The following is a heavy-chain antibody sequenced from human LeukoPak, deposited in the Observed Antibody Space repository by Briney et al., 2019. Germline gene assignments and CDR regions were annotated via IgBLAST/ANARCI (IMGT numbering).Heavy chain of an antibody. Sequence: SQTLSLTCTVSGGSISSGGYYWSWIRQRPGKGLEWIGYIYYSGSTFYNPSLKSRVTISVDTSKNQFSLKLSSVTAADTAVYYCARTPPATTGDFDDWGQGTLVTVSS. J-gene: IGHJ5*02. D-gene: IGHD4-17*01. CDR3: ARTPPATTGDFDD. V-gene: IGHV4-31*03. CDR1: GGSISSGGYY. CDR2: IYYSGST.